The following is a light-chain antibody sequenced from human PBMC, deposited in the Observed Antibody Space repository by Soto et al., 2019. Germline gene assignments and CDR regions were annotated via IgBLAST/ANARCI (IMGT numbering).Light chain of an antibody. CDR3: SSYTGRSTDI. J-gene: IGLJ1*01. Sequence: ALTQPASVSGSPGQSITISCTGTSSDVGGYNYVSWYQQHPGKAPKILIYEVSRRPSGVSNRFSGSKSGNTASLTISGLQGEDEGDYYCSSYTGRSTDIFGTGTKLTVL. V-gene: IGLV2-14*01. CDR2: EVS. CDR1: SSDVGGYNY.